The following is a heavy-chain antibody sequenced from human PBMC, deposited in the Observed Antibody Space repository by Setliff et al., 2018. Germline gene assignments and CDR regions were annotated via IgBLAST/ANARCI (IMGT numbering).Heavy chain of an antibody. CDR2: IYYSGST. CDR1: GGSISSSSYY. CDR3: ASWYYDFWSGYYIPGYFDY. J-gene: IGHJ4*02. D-gene: IGHD3-3*01. Sequence: LSLTCTVSGGSISSSSYYWGWIRQPPGKGLEWIGSIYYSGSTYYNPSLKSRVTISVDTSKNQSSLKLSSVTAADTAVYYCASWYYDFWSGYYIPGYFDYWGQGTLVTVSS. V-gene: IGHV4-39*01.